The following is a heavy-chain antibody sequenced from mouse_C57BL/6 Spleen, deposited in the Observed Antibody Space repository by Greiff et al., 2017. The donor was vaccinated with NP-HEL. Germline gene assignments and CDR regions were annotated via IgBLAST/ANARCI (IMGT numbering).Heavy chain of an antibody. CDR2: IDPNSGGT. V-gene: IGHV1-72*01. CDR3: ERENHYYGSSLDY. D-gene: IGHD1-1*01. J-gene: IGHJ2*01. Sequence: QVQLQQPGAELVKPGASVKLSCKASGYTFTSYWMHWVKQRPGRGLEWIGRIDPNSGGTKYNEKFTSKATLTVDKPSSTVYMQLSRLTSEDSAVYYCERENHYYGSSLDYWGKGTTLTVSS. CDR1: GYTFTSYW.